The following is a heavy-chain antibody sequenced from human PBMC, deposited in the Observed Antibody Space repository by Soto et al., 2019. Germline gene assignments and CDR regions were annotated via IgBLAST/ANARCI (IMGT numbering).Heavy chain of an antibody. CDR3: ARRSLWSFDY. J-gene: IGHJ4*02. Sequence: QVQLQQWGAGLLKPSETLSLTCAVYGGSFSGYYWSWIRQPPGKGLEWIGEINHSGSTNYNPSLKRRAPISVDTSKNQFSLKLSSVTAADTAVYYCARRSLWSFDYWGQGTLVTVSS. V-gene: IGHV4-34*01. D-gene: IGHD3-10*01. CDR2: INHSGST. CDR1: GGSFSGYY.